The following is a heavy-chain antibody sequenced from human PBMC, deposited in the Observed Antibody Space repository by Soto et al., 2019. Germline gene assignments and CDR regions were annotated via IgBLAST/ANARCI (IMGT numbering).Heavy chain of an antibody. CDR3: ARDRRDTSRRDIVAYNMDV. Sequence: VGSLRLSCASSGFTFSNYWMTWVRQAPGRGPEWVATAKQDGSENYYLDSVKGRFTISRDNAQNSLYLQMNSLRADDTAVYYCARDRRDTSRRDIVAYNMDVWGKGTTVTVSS. V-gene: IGHV3-7*01. CDR2: AKQDGSEN. D-gene: IGHD5-18*01. CDR1: GFTFSNYW. J-gene: IGHJ6*03.